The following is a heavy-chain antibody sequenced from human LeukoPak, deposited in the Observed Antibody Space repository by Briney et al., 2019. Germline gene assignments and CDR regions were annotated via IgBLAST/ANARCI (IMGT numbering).Heavy chain of an antibody. CDR3: AKGSKLVVITRDHYMAV. V-gene: IGHV3-48*03. CDR2: ISSSGSTI. CDR1: GFTFSSYE. Sequence: PGGSLRLSCAASGFTFSSYEMNWVRQAPGKGLEWVSYISSSGSTIYYADSVKGRFTISRDNAKKSLYLQMDSLRAEDTAVYYCAKGSKLVVITRDHYMAVWGKGTTVTISS. D-gene: IGHD3-22*01. J-gene: IGHJ6*03.